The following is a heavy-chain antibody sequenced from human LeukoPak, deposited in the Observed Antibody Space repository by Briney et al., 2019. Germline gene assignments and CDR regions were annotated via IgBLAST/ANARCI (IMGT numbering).Heavy chain of an antibody. D-gene: IGHD2-2*01. V-gene: IGHV4-59*01. CDR1: GGSISSYY. CDR3: ARGGQLEGGASYYYYYMDV. CDR2: IYYSGST. J-gene: IGHJ6*03. Sequence: PSETLSLTSTVSGGSISSYYWTWIRQPPGKRLEWMGYIYYSGSTNYNPSLKSRVTISADTSKNQVSLKLRSVTAADTAVYYCARGGQLEGGASYYYYYMDVWGKGTTVTVSS.